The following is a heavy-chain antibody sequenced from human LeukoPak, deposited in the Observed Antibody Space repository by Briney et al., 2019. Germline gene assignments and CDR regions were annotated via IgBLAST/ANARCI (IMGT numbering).Heavy chain of an antibody. J-gene: IGHJ4*02. V-gene: IGHV4-39*07. D-gene: IGHD2-2*01. CDR1: GGSISSSSYY. CDR3: ASGGLEYQLPNPFDY. CDR2: IYYSGST. Sequence: SETLSLTRTVSGGSISSSSYYWGWIRQPPGKGLEWIGSIYYSGSTYYNPSLKSRVTISVDTSKNQFSLKLSSVTAADTAVYYCASGGLEYQLPNPFDYWGQGTLVTVSS.